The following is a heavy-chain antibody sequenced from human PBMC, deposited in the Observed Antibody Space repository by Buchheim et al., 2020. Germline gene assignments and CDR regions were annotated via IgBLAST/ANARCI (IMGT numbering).Heavy chain of an antibody. CDR1: GGSFSGYY. CDR3: ARTYCSSTSCRHYYFDY. J-gene: IGHJ4*02. Sequence: QVQLQESGPGLVKPSETLSLTCAVYGGSFSGYYWSWIRQPPGKGLEWIGEINHSGSTNYNPSLKSRVTISVDTSKNQFSLKLSSVTAADTAVYYCARTYCSSTSCRHYYFDYWGQGTL. D-gene: IGHD2-2*01. V-gene: IGHV4-34*01. CDR2: INHSGST.